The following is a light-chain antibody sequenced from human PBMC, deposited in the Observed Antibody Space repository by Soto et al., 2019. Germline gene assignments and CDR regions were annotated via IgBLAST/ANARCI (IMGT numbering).Light chain of an antibody. Sequence: EIVMTQSPATLSVSPGERATLSCRASQSVGSYLAWYQQKPGQAPRLLIYHASTRATGIPARFSGSGSGTEFTLTISSLQSEDFAVYSCQQYNNWPSITFGQGTRLEI. CDR3: QQYNNWPSIT. J-gene: IGKJ5*01. CDR2: HAS. CDR1: QSVGSY. V-gene: IGKV3-15*01.